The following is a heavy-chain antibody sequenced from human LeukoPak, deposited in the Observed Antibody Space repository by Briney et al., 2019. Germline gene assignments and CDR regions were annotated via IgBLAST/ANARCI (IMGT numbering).Heavy chain of an antibody. V-gene: IGHV3-11*04. D-gene: IGHD5-18*01. J-gene: IGHJ6*03. CDR3: ARDTGYSYGYRYYYYMDV. Sequence: GGSLRLSCAASGFTFSDYYMSWIRQAPGKGLEWVSYISSSGSTIYYADSVKGRFTISRDNAKNSLYLQMNSLRAEDTAVYYCARDTGYSYGYRYYYYMDVWGKGTTVTVSS. CDR2: ISSSGSTI. CDR1: GFTFSDYY.